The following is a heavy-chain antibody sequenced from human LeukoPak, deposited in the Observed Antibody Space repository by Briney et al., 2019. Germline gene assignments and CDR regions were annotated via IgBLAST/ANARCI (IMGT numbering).Heavy chain of an antibody. CDR2: ISGSGGST. D-gene: IGHD2-15*01. CDR1: GFTFSSYG. V-gene: IGHV3-23*01. CDR3: AKAGRYCSGGSCEGSPYYYYMDV. Sequence: GGSLRLSCAASGFTFSSYGMSWVRQAPGKGLEWVSAISGSGGSTYYADSVKGRFTISRDNSKNTLYLQMNSLRAEDTAVYYCAKAGRYCSGGSCEGSPYYYYMDVWGKGTTVTVSS. J-gene: IGHJ6*03.